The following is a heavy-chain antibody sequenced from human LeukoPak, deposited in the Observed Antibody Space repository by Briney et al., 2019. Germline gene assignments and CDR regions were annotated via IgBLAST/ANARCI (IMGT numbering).Heavy chain of an antibody. J-gene: IGHJ4*02. Sequence: GESLKISCRGSGYSFTSHWLGWVRQMPGKGLEWMGIIYPGDFDTRYSPSFQGQVTISADKSTSTAYLQWSSLKASDTAMYYCARHYGSGRHDYWGQGTLVTVSS. D-gene: IGHD3-10*01. V-gene: IGHV5-51*01. CDR3: ARHYGSGRHDY. CDR2: IYPGDFDT. CDR1: GYSFTSHW.